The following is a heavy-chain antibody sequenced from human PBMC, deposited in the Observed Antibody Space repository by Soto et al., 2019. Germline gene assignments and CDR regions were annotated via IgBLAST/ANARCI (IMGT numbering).Heavy chain of an antibody. J-gene: IGHJ6*02. CDR1: GDTFSSCA. CDR2: IIPIFGTA. V-gene: IGHV1-69*06. CDR3: ARDRSIAARAYYYYGMDV. Sequence: SVNGSLNSSGDTFSSCAISWVRQAPGQGLEWMGGIIPIFGTANYAQKFQGRVTITADKSTSTAYMELSSLRSEDTAVYYCARDRSIAARAYYYYGMDVWGQGTTVTVSS. D-gene: IGHD6-6*01.